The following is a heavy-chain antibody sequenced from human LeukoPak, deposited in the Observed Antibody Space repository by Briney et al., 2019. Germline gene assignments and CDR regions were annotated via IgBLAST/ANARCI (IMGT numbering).Heavy chain of an antibody. D-gene: IGHD3-22*01. CDR3: ARDPIRITMIVVPRWAFDI. CDR1: GGSISSYY. Sequence: SQTLSLTCTVSGGSISSYYWSWIRQPAGKGLEWIGRIYTSGSTNYNPSLKSRVTMSVDTSKNQFSLKLSSVTAADTAVYYCARDPIRITMIVVPRWAFDIWGQGTMVTVSS. CDR2: IYTSGST. V-gene: IGHV4-4*07. J-gene: IGHJ3*02.